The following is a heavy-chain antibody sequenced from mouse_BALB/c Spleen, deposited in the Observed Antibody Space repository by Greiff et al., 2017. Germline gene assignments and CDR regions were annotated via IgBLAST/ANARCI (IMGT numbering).Heavy chain of an antibody. Sequence: DLVKPGASVKLSCKASGYTFTSYWINWIKQRPGQGLEWIGRIAPGSGSTYYNEMFKGKATLTVDTSSSTAYIQLSSLSSEDSAVYYCASPPYYGNSAWFAYWGQGTLVTVSA. V-gene: IGHV1S41*01. CDR1: GYTFTSYW. CDR3: ASPPYYGNSAWFAY. CDR2: IAPGSGST. D-gene: IGHD2-10*01. J-gene: IGHJ3*01.